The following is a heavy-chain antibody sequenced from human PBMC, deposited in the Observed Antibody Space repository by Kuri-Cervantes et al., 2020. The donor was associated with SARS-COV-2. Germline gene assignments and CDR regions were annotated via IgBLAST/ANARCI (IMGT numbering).Heavy chain of an antibody. J-gene: IGHJ4*02. CDR2: IYYSGST. Sequence: SQTLSLTCAVSGGSISSGGYSWSWIRQPPGKGLEWIGYIYYSGSTNYNPSLKSRVTISVDTSKNQFSLKLSSVTAADTAVYYCARWSGSVYFDYWGQGTLVTVSS. CDR1: GGSISSGGYS. V-gene: IGHV4-61*08. CDR3: ARWSGSVYFDY. D-gene: IGHD3-3*01.